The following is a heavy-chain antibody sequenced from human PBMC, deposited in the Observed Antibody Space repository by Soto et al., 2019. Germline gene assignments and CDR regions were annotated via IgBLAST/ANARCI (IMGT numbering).Heavy chain of an antibody. J-gene: IGHJ4*02. CDR1: GFNLSHPW. Sequence: GWSLRLSCVASGFNLSHPWMTWVRQAAGKGLEWVGRIKSKTDGGTADYAAPVKGRATISRDDSKNTVYLQMNSLKTEDTAVYYCTTGIYYDILTGYHNVAYWGQGALVTVSS. CDR2: IKSKTDGGTA. V-gene: IGHV3-15*01. CDR3: TTGIYYDILTGYHNVAY. D-gene: IGHD3-9*01.